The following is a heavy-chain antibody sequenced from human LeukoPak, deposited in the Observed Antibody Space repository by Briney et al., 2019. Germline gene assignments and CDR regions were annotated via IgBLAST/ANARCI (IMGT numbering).Heavy chain of an antibody. CDR2: ISGSSSYI. D-gene: IGHD3-9*01. V-gene: IGHV3-21*01. Sequence: PGGSLRLSCAASGFTVSSNYMSWVRRAPGKGLEWVSSISGSSSYIYYADSVKGRFTISRDNAKNSLYLQMSSLRVEDTAVYYCARMYILTYYYGLDVWGQGTTVTVSS. J-gene: IGHJ6*02. CDR3: ARMYILTYYYGLDV. CDR1: GFTVSSNY.